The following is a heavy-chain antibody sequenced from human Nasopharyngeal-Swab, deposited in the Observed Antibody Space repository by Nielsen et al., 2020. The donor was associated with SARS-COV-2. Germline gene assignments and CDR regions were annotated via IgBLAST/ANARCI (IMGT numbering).Heavy chain of an antibody. V-gene: IGHV4-38-2*01. J-gene: IGHJ4*02. D-gene: IGHD2-2*01. CDR2: IYHSGST. CDR3: ARHPVGLDIVVVPAAVDY. CDR1: GYSISSGYY. Sequence: SETLSLTCAVSGYSISSGYYWGWIRQPPGKGLEWIGSIYHSGSTYYNPSLKSRVTISVDTPKNQFSLKLSSVTAADTAVYYCARHPVGLDIVVVPAAVDYWGQGTLVTVSS.